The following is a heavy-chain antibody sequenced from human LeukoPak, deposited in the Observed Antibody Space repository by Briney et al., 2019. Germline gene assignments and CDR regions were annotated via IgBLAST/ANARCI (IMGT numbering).Heavy chain of an antibody. J-gene: IGHJ6*02. V-gene: IGHV1-69*13. CDR1: GGAFSNFA. CDR3: AMDTIFGARATYYGMDV. D-gene: IGHD3-3*01. CDR2: VIPIFGTA. Sequence: SVKVSCKASGGAFSNFAISWVRQAPGQGLEWMGGVIPIFGTANYAQRFQGRVTITADESTSTVYMELSSLRSEDTAVYYCAMDTIFGARATYYGMDVWGQGTTVTVSS.